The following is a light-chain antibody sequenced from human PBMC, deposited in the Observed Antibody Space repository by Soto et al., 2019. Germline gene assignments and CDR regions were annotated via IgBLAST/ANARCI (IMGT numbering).Light chain of an antibody. V-gene: IGKV3-15*01. CDR2: GAS. CDR1: QSVSSN. Sequence: EIVMTQSPATLSVSPGERATLSCRASQSVSSNLAWYLQKPGQAPRLLIYGASTRATGIPARFSGSGSGTEFTLTISSLQSEDFAVYYCQQYNNWPFTFGGGTKVEIK. CDR3: QQYNNWPFT. J-gene: IGKJ4*01.